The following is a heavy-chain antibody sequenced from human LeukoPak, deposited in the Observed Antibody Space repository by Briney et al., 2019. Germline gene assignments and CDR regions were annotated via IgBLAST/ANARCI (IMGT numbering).Heavy chain of an antibody. Sequence: PSETLSLTCAVYGGSFSGYYWSWIRQPPGKGLEWIGEINHSGSTNYNPSLKSRVTISVDTSKDQFSLKLSSVTAADTAVYYCARGRATVDYWGQGTLVTVSS. J-gene: IGHJ4*02. D-gene: IGHD5-12*01. CDR2: INHSGST. V-gene: IGHV4-34*01. CDR3: ARGRATVDY. CDR1: GGSFSGYY.